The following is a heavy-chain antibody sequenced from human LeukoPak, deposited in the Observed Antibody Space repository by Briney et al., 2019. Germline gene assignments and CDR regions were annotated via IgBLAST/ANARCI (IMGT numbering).Heavy chain of an antibody. CDR3: ARDVYLYYYGMDV. V-gene: IGHV1-2*02. J-gene: IGHJ6*02. Sequence: GSSLRVSCTASGYTFTRYYMHSVRQAPGQGREWRGWINPHSGGTNYPQKFQGSVTMTRDTSIRTDYMELSRLRSDDTAVYYCARDVYLYYYGMDVWGQGTTVTVSS. CDR1: GYTFTRYY. CDR2: INPHSGGT.